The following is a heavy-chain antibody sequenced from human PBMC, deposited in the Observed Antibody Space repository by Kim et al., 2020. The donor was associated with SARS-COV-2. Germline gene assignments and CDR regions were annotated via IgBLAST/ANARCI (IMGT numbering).Heavy chain of an antibody. CDR2: IDPSDSYT. D-gene: IGHD2-21*01. Sequence: GESLKISCKGSGYSFTSYWISWVRQMPGKGLEWMGRIDPSDSYTNYSPSFQGHVPISADKSISTAYLQWSSLKASDTAVYYCARHRGIPYGMDVWGQGTTVTVSS. CDR3: ARHRGIPYGMDV. V-gene: IGHV5-10-1*01. CDR1: GYSFTSYW. J-gene: IGHJ6*02.